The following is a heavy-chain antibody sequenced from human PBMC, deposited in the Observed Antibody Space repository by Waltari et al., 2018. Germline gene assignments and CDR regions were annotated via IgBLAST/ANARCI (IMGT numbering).Heavy chain of an antibody. V-gene: IGHV3-23*01. CDR1: GFTFSSYA. CDR3: AKVQGTSSWYLDY. J-gene: IGHJ4*02. CDR2: ISVSGGST. Sequence: EVQLLESGGGLVQPGGSLRLSCAASGFTFSSYAMSWVRQAPGKGLGWVSAISVSGGSTDYADSVKGRFTISRDNSKNTLYLQRNSLRAEDTAVYYCAKVQGTSSWYLDYWGQGTLVTVSS. D-gene: IGHD6-13*01.